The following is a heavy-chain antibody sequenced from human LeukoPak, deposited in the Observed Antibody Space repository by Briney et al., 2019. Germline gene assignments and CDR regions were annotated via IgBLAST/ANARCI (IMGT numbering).Heavy chain of an antibody. CDR1: GDRVSSNSAA. CDR3: AREGSYFDY. V-gene: IGHV6-1*01. J-gene: IGHJ4*02. Sequence: SQTHSLTCAISGDRVSSNSAAWNWIRQSPSRGLEWLGRTYYRSDWYSDYAVSVKSRVSITPDTAKNQFSLQLNSVTPEDTAIYYCAREGSYFDYWGQGTLVTVSS. CDR2: TYYRSDWYS.